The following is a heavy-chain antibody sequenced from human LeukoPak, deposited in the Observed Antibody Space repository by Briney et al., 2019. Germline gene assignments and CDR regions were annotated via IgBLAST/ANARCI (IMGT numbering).Heavy chain of an antibody. Sequence: PGGSLRLSCAAPGFTFSRSAMSWVRQAPGKGLEWVSSISTSGGSTYYADSVKGRFTISRDNSKNTLYVQVNSLRVGDTAVYYCVRAPPGTGWLIDHWGQGTLVAVSS. V-gene: IGHV3-23*01. CDR3: VRAPPGTGWLIDH. J-gene: IGHJ4*02. CDR2: ISTSGGST. D-gene: IGHD6-19*01. CDR1: GFTFSRSA.